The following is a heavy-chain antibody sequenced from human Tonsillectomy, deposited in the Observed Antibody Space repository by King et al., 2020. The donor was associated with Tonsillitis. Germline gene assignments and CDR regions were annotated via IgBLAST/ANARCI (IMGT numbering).Heavy chain of an antibody. D-gene: IGHD3-10*01. J-gene: IGHJ4*02. CDR2: ISCSGWST. CDR3: AKDYYYGSGSYGFFDY. CDR1: GFTFSSYA. Sequence: VQLVESGGGLVQPGGSLRLSCAASGFTFSSYAMSWVRQAPGKGLEWVSAISCSGWSTYYADPVKGRFPISRDNSQNTLYPQMNSLRAEDTAVYYCAKDYYYGSGSYGFFDYWGQGTLVTVSS. V-gene: IGHV3-23*04.